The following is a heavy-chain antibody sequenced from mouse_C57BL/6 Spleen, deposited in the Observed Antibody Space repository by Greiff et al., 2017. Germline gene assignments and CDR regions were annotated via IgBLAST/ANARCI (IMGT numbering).Heavy chain of an antibody. V-gene: IGHV1-52*01. CDR3: ARCPYGSSYPFDY. D-gene: IGHD1-1*01. CDR1: GYTFTSYW. Sequence: QVQLQQPGAELVRPGSSVKLSCKASGYTFTSYWMHWVKQRPIQGLEWIGNIDPSDSETHYNQKFKDKATLTVDQSSSTAYMQLSSLTSEDSAVYYCARCPYGSSYPFDYWGQGTTLTVSS. CDR2: IDPSDSET. J-gene: IGHJ2*01.